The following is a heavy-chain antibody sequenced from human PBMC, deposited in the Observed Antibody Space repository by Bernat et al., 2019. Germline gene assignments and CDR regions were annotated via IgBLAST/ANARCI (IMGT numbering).Heavy chain of an antibody. CDR1: GLTFSTHY. Sequence: QVQLVESGGGLVKPGGTLRLSCAASGLTFSTHYMGWIRQAPGKGLEWVSYISGGSTDTNYADSVKGRFTISRDNAKNSLYLQMNSLRAEDTAVYYCARGTSTSAPYMDVWGKGTTVTVSS. J-gene: IGHJ6*03. CDR3: ARGTSTSAPYMDV. CDR2: ISGGSTDT. V-gene: IGHV3-11*05.